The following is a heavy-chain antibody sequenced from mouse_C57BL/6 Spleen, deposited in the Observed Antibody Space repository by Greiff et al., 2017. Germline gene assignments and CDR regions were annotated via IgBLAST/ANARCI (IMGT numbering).Heavy chain of an antibody. CDR2: INPSSGYT. CDR3: ARVDYDYGIDY. V-gene: IGHV1-7*01. J-gene: IGHJ4*01. Sequence: VQLQQSGAELAKPGASVKLSCKASGYTFTSYWMPWVKQRPGQGLEWIGYINPSSGYTKYNQKFKDKATLTADTSSSTAYMQLSSLTYEDSAVYYCARVDYDYGIDYWGQGTSVTVSS. CDR1: GYTFTSYW. D-gene: IGHD2-4*01.